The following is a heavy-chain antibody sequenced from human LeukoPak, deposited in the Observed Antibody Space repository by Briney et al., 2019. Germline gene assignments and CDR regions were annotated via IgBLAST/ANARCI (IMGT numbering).Heavy chain of an antibody. Sequence: ASVKVSCKASGYTFTSYYMHWVRQAPGQGLEWMGIINPSGGSTSYAQEFQGRVTMTRDTSTSTVYMELSSLRSEDTAVYYCAAAPTTVTTGFNYWGQGTLVTVSS. J-gene: IGHJ4*02. V-gene: IGHV1-46*01. CDR2: INPSGGST. CDR3: AAAPTTVTTGFNY. CDR1: GYTFTSYY. D-gene: IGHD4-11*01.